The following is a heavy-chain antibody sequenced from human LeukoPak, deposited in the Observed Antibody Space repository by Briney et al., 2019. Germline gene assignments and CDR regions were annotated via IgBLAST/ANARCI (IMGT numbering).Heavy chain of an antibody. V-gene: IGHV4-59*12. CDR2: IYYSGST. CDR3: ARRSIAAAGTFPNWFDP. Sequence: SETLSLTCTVSGGSLSSYYWSWIRQPPGKGLEWIGYIYYSGSTYYNPSLKSRVTISVDRSKNQFSLKLSSVTAADTAVYYCARRSIAAAGTFPNWFDPWGQGTLVTVSS. J-gene: IGHJ5*02. CDR1: GGSLSSYY. D-gene: IGHD6-13*01.